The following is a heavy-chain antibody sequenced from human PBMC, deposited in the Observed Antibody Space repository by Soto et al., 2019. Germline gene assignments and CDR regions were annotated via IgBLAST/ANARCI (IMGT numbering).Heavy chain of an antibody. D-gene: IGHD3-10*01. CDR2: INHRGST. J-gene: IGHJ4*02. CDR3: ARGKVVRGSYVTLDY. CDR1: VGSSGGYT. Sequence: QVQLQQWGEGRLNPSEPLSLTPVSLVGSSGGYTGGGVLRPPGKGLEWIGEINHRGSTNYTPSLKSRVTLAVDTSKNQFSLKLSSVTAADTAVYYCARGKVVRGSYVTLDYWGQGTLVTVSS. V-gene: IGHV4-34*01.